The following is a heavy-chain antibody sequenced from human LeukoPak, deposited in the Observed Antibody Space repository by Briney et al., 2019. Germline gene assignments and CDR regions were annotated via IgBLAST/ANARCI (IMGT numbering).Heavy chain of an antibody. CDR2: IYYSGST. J-gene: IGHJ4*02. Sequence: NSSETLSLTCTISGGSFSYYHWSWIRQPPGKGLEWIGYIYYSGSTNYNPSLKSRVTISVDTSKNQFSLKLRSVTAADTAVYYCARGGLRSSSWFYFDYWGQGSLVTVSS. CDR3: ARGGLRSSSWFYFDY. CDR1: GGSFSYYH. V-gene: IGHV4-59*01. D-gene: IGHD6-13*01.